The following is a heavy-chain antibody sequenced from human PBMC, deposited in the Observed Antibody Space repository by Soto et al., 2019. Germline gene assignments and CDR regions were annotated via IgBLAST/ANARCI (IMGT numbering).Heavy chain of an antibody. CDR1: VFTSSGDG. D-gene: IGHD6-19*01. J-gene: IGHJ4*02. V-gene: IGHV3-30*18. CDR3: AKGDPQWLVLADFDY. Sequence: GGAVRLSCAASVFTSSGDGMHRVRQAPGKGQEWVAVISYDGSNKYYADSVKGRFTISRDNSKNTLYLQMNSLRAEDTAVYYCAKGDPQWLVLADFDYWGQGTLVTVSS. CDR2: ISYDGSNK.